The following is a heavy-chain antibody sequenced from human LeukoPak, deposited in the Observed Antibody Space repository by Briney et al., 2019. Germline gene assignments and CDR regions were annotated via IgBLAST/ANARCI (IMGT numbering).Heavy chain of an antibody. D-gene: IGHD4-17*01. CDR2: ISGDGGST. V-gene: IGHV3-43*02. Sequence: GGSLRLSCAASGFTFDDYAMHWVRQAPGKGLEWVSLISGDGGSTYYADSVKGRFTISRDNSKNTLHLQMSSLKPEDTAVYFCVKRGCTSDYAYDYWGQGSLVTVSS. J-gene: IGHJ4*02. CDR3: VKRGCTSDYAYDY. CDR1: GFTFDDYA.